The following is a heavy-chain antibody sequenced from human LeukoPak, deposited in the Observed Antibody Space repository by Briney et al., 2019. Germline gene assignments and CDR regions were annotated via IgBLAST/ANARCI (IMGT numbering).Heavy chain of an antibody. CDR1: GFTFGSTG. V-gene: IGHV3-48*04. CDR2: ISSATSTI. CDR3: ARDVTYYGGDWFDP. Sequence: EGSLRLSCAASGFTFGSTGMNWVRQAPGKGLEWVSYISSATSTIYYADSVKGRFTISRDNAKNSLYLQMNSLRAEDTAVYYCARDVTYYGGDWFDPWGQGALVTVSS. J-gene: IGHJ5*02. D-gene: IGHD4-23*01.